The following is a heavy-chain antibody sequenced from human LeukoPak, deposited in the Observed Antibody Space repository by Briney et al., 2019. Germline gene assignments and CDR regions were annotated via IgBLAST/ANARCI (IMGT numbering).Heavy chain of an antibody. V-gene: IGHV3-23*01. J-gene: IGHJ4*02. Sequence: PGGSLRLSCVASEYTFSNYAMSWVRQAPGKGLDWVSSIDSGGGSTYYADSVKGRFTISRDNSKNTLYLQMNSLRAEDTAIYYCASADGSGYRYYWGQGTLVTVS. CDR2: IDSGGGST. D-gene: IGHD3-22*01. CDR3: ASADGSGYRYY. CDR1: EYTFSNYA.